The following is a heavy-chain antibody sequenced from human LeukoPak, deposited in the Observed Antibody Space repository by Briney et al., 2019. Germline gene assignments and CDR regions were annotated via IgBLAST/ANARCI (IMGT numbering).Heavy chain of an antibody. CDR1: GFTVSGNY. D-gene: IGHD1-14*01. J-gene: IGHJ6*02. CDR3: AKTKGYYYYGMDV. CDR2: IYRGDAT. Sequence: QPGGSLRLSCAASGFTVSGNYMSWVRQAPGKGLEWVSVIYRGDATYYADSVKGRFTISRDDSKNTLYLQMNRLRAEDTAVYYCAKTKGYYYYGMDVWGQGTTVTVSS. V-gene: IGHV3-66*01.